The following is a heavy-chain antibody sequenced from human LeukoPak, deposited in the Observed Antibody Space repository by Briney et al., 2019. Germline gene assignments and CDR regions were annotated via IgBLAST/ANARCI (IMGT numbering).Heavy chain of an antibody. J-gene: IGHJ4*02. Sequence: SETLSLTCTVSGGSISSSSYYWGWIRQPPGKGLEWIGSIYYSGSTYYNPSLKSRVTISVDTSKNQFSLKLSSVTAADTAVYYCARWVATGYFDDWGQGTLVTVSS. CDR1: GGSISSSSYY. V-gene: IGHV4-39*07. D-gene: IGHD5-12*01. CDR3: ARWVATGYFDD. CDR2: IYYSGST.